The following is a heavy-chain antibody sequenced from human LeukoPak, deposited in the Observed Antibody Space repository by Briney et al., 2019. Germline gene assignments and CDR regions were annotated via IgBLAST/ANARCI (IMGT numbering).Heavy chain of an antibody. V-gene: IGHV1-69*01. CDR1: GGTFSSYA. CDR3: ARARTPAAYGYYFNY. D-gene: IGHD2-2*01. Sequence: SSVKVSCKASGGTFSSYAISWVRQAPGQGLEWMGGIIPIFGTANYAQKFQGRVTITADESTSTAYMELSSLRSEDTAVYYCARARTPAAYGYYFNYWGQGTLVTVSS. CDR2: IIPIFGTA. J-gene: IGHJ4*02.